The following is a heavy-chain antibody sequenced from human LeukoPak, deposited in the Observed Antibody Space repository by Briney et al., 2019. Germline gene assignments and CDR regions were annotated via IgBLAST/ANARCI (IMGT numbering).Heavy chain of an antibody. V-gene: IGHV4-59*01. CDR3: ARDYPWFDS. CDR2: VHSSGTT. J-gene: IGHJ5*01. D-gene: IGHD3-16*02. Sequence: SETLSLTCTVSGASISAYFWSWIRQSPGKELTWIGFVHSSGTTKYNPSLNGRVTISVDTSKNQLSLRLNSVTPADTAVYFCARDYPWFDSWGQGTLVTVSS. CDR1: GASISAYF.